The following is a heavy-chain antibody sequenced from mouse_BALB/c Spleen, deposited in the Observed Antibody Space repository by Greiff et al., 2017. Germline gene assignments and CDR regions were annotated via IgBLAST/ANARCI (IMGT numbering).Heavy chain of an antibody. J-gene: IGHJ4*01. CDR1: GYTFTSYW. CDR2: IYPSDSYT. V-gene: IGHV1-69*02. D-gene: IGHD2-3*01. CDR3: TRSVDGYYYAMDY. Sequence: QVQLKQPGAELVRPGASVKLSCKASGYTFTSYWINWVKQRPGQGLEWIGNIYPSDSYTNYNQKFKDKATLTVDKSSSTAYMQLSSPTSEDSAVYYCTRSVDGYYYAMDYWGQGTSVTVSS.